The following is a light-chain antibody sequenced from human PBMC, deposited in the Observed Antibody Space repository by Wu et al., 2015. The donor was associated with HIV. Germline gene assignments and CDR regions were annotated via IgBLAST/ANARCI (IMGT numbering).Light chain of an antibody. Sequence: EIVLTQSPATLSLSPGERATFSCRASQSVSSYLAWYQQKPGQAPRLLIYDASNRATGIPARFSGSGSGTDFTLTIGSLEPEDFAVYYCQQRSNWPMFTFGQGTKLEIK. J-gene: IGKJ2*01. CDR1: QSVSSY. V-gene: IGKV3-11*01. CDR2: DAS. CDR3: QQRSNWPMFT.